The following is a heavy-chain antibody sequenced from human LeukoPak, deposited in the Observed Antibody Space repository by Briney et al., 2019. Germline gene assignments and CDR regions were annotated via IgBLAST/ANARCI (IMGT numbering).Heavy chain of an antibody. CDR2: SDPEDGET. Sequence: ASVTVSCTVSGYTLTELSMHWVRQAPGKGLEWMGGSDPEDGETIYAQKFQGRVTMTEDTSTDTAYMELSSLRSEDTAVYYCATLLTTYYYWGQGTLVTVSS. J-gene: IGHJ4*02. D-gene: IGHD4-17*01. V-gene: IGHV1-24*01. CDR3: ATLLTTYYY. CDR1: GYTLTELS.